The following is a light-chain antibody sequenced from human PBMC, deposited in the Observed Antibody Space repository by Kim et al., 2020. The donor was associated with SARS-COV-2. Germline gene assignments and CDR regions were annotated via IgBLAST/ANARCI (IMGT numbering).Light chain of an antibody. CDR2: AAS. J-gene: IGKJ1*01. Sequence: DIQMTQSPSSLSASVGDRVTITCRASQGISKDLAWYQQKPGNAPKLLIFAASALQSGVPTRFSGSGSGTDFTLTISSLQPEDVATYYCKKYNGAPWMCGQGTKVEI. V-gene: IGKV1-27*01. CDR3: KKYNGAPWM. CDR1: QGISKD.